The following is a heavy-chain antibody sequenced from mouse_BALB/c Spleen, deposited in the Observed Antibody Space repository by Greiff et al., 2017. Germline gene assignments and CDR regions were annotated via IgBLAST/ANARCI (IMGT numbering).Heavy chain of an antibody. J-gene: IGHJ4*01. CDR2: INPNNGDT. CDR3: ASHDPYYAMDY. D-gene: IGHD2-3*01. V-gene: IGHV1-26*01. Sequence: EVQLQQSGAELVKPGASVKMSCKASGYTFTNYYMKWVKQRHGQSLEWIGDINPNNGDTFYNQKFKGKATLTVDKSSSTAYMQLNSLTSEDSAVYYCASHDPYYAMDYWGQGTSVTVSA. CDR1: GYTFTNYY.